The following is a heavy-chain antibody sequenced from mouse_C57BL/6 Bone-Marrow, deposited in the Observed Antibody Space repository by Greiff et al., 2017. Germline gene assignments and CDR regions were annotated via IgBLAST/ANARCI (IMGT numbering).Heavy chain of an antibody. J-gene: IGHJ3*01. CDR1: GFTFSDYG. Sequence: EVQLVESGGGLVKPGASLKLSCAASGFTFSDYGMHWVRQAPEQGLEWVGYISSGSSAIYYADTLKGRFTISRDNSTNTLFLQMTSLRSEDAAMYYCARGRRGFAYWGQGTLVTVSA. CDR3: ARGRRGFAY. CDR2: ISSGSSAI. V-gene: IGHV5-17*01.